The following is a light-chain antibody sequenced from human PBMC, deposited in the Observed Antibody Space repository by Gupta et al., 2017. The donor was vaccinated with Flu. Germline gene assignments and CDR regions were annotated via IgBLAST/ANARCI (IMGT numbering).Light chain of an antibody. CDR2: GAS. V-gene: IGKV3-20*01. CDR1: QSVSSSY. CDR3: QQYGSSPST. Sequence: EIVLTQSPGTLSLSPGERATLSCRASQSVSSSYLAWYQQKPGQAPRLLIYGASSRATGIPDRFSGSGSGTDFTLTISRLEPEDFAVYYCQQYGSSPSTFGQGTXLEIK. J-gene: IGKJ2*01.